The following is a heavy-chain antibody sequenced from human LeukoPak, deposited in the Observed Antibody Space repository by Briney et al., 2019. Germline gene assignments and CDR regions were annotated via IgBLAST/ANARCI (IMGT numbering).Heavy chain of an antibody. CDR2: IKQDGSEK. CDR3: AREPGGYDSGYYYMDV. V-gene: IGHV3-7*01. CDR1: GFTFSSYW. J-gene: IGHJ6*03. D-gene: IGHD5-12*01. Sequence: GGSLRLSCAASGFTFSSYWMSWVRQAPGKGLEWVANIKQDGSEKYYVDSVKGRFTISRDNAKNSRYLQMNSLRAEDAAVYYCAREPGGYDSGYYYMDVWGKGTTVTVSS.